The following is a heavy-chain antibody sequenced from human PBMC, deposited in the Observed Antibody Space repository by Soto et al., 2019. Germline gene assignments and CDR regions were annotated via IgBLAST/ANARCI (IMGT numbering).Heavy chain of an antibody. CDR1: GGSISSGDYY. CDR2: IYYSGTT. V-gene: IGHV4-30-4*01. CDR3: ARVDYYHSSAIG. J-gene: IGHJ4*02. Sequence: QVQLLQSGPGLVKPSQTLSLTCRVSGGSISSGDYYWSWIRQPPGKGLEWIGYIYYSGTTYYNPSLRSRVTISVDRSENQFSLQLNAVTAADTAMYYCARVDYYHSSAIGWGQGTRATVSA. D-gene: IGHD3-22*01.